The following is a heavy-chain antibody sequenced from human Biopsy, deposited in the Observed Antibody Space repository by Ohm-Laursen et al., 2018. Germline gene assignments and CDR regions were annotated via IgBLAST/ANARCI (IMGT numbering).Heavy chain of an antibody. CDR2: IYYTGST. D-gene: IGHD3-16*01. CDR1: RDSISNYY. J-gene: IGHJ3*02. Sequence: GTLSLTCTVSRDSISNYYWTWIRQSPGKGLEWIGYIYYTGSTNCNPSVKSRVTISVDTSKNQFSLNLSSVTAADTAVYYCARLTGDYIWGNWRINHDPFDIWDQGTSVTVSS. V-gene: IGHV4-59*12. CDR3: ARLTGDYIWGNWRINHDPFDI.